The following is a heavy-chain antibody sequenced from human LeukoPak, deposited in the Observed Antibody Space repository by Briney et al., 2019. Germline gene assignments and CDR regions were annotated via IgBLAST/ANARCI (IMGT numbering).Heavy chain of an antibody. V-gene: IGHV1-69*01. D-gene: IGHD5-18*01. Sequence: SVKVSCKASGGTFSDYAISWVRQAPGQGLEWMGGIIPIFGTANYAQKFQGRVTITADESTSTAYMELNSLRSEDTAVYYCARDAGDTAMVPMYYFDYWGQGTLVTVSS. CDR3: ARDAGDTAMVPMYYFDY. CDR2: IIPIFGTA. J-gene: IGHJ4*02. CDR1: GGTFSDYA.